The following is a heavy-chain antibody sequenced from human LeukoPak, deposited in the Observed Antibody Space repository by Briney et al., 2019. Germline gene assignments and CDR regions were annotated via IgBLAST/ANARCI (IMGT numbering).Heavy chain of an antibody. J-gene: IGHJ4*02. V-gene: IGHV3-23*01. Sequence: PGRSLRLSCAASGFTFSSYAMSWVRQAPGKGLEWVSAISGSGGSTYYADSVKGRFTISRDNSKNTLYLQMNSLRAEDTAVYYCAKDPDIVVVVAASFDYWGQGTLVTVSS. D-gene: IGHD2-15*01. CDR2: ISGSGGST. CDR1: GFTFSSYA. CDR3: AKDPDIVVVVAASFDY.